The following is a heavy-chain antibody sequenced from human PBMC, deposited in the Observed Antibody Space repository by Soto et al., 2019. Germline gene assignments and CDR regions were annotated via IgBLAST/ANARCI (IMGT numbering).Heavy chain of an antibody. D-gene: IGHD3-16*01. CDR3: ARAPGGRDYYYYGMDV. Sequence: GSLRLSCAASGFTFSSHSMNWVRQAPGKGLEWVSYISSSSSTIYYADSVKGRFTISRDNAKNSLFLQMNSLRDEDTAVYYCARAPGGRDYYYYGMDVWGQGTTVTVSS. V-gene: IGHV3-48*02. J-gene: IGHJ6*02. CDR1: GFTFSSHS. CDR2: ISSSSSTI.